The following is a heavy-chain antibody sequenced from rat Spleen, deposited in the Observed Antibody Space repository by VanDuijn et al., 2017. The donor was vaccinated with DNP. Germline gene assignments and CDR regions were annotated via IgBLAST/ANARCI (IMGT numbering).Heavy chain of an antibody. CDR1: GFTYSNYV. CDR2: ISYDGSET. D-gene: IGHD1-4*01. J-gene: IGHJ2*01. Sequence: EVQLVESGGGLVQPGRSLKLSCAASGFTYSNYVMAWVRQAPTKGLEWVATISYDGSETYYRDSVKGRFTISRDNARSTLYLQMDSLRSEDTAAYYCAGRPPPTRGPFDYWGQGVTVTVSS. V-gene: IGHV5-7*01. CDR3: AGRPPPTRGPFDY.